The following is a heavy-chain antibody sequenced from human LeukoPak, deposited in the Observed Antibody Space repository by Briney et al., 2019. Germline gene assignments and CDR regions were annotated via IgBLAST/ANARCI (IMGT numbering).Heavy chain of an antibody. V-gene: IGHV1-69*13. J-gene: IGHJ3*02. CDR1: GGTFSSYA. CDR2: IIPIFGTA. D-gene: IGHD1-1*01. Sequence: SVKVSCKAPGGTFSSYAISWVRQAPGQGLEWMGGIIPIFGTANYAQKFQGRVTITADESTSTAYMELSSLRSEDTAVYYCARELGNRYNWNDGEGAFDIWGQGTMVTVSS. CDR3: ARELGNRYNWNDGEGAFDI.